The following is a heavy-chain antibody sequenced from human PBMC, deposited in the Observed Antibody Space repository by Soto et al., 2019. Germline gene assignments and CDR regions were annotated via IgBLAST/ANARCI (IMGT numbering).Heavy chain of an antibody. CDR2: MHYNXFS. CDR1: ADSVTSNY. D-gene: IGHD6-13*01. J-gene: IGHJ4*02. V-gene: IGHV4-59*02. Sequence: LALTCAFSADSVTSNYLTWIRQSPEKGLEWIGXMHYNXFSFYNNSLKXXVAMSVDXXKNKSTLQMTSVTAADTAVYYCATSYGNAWYTYWGQGIQVTVSS. CDR3: ATSYGNAWYTY.